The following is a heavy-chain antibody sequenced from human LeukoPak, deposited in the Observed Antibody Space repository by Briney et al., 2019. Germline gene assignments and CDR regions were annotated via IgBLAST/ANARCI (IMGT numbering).Heavy chain of an antibody. D-gene: IGHD1-1*01. V-gene: IGHV3-9*01. J-gene: IGHJ3*02. CDR3: AKSRGTGVRAFDI. Sequence: PGGSLRLSCAASGFVFEDFAMNWVRQVPGKGLEWVSDISWNSDRKHYADSVKGRFTISRDNAKKSLYLEMNSLRVEDTAFYYCAKSRGTGVRAFDIWGQGTMVTVSS. CDR1: GFVFEDFA. CDR2: ISWNSDRK.